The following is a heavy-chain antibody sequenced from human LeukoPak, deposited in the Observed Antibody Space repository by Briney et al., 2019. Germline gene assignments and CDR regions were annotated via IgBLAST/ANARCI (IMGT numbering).Heavy chain of an antibody. CDR2: VRYDGSDK. V-gene: IGHV3-30*02. J-gene: IGHJ4*02. Sequence: GGSLRLSCAASGFTFSSYGMHWVRQAPGKGLEWVAFVRYDGSDKYYADSVKGRFTISRDNSKNTLYLQMNTLRAEDTAVYYCAKWFYGDYDAFDIWGQGTLVTVSS. CDR1: GFTFSSYG. D-gene: IGHD4-17*01. CDR3: AKWFYGDYDAFDI.